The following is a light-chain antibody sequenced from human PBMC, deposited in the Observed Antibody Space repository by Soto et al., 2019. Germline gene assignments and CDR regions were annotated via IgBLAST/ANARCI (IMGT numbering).Light chain of an antibody. CDR2: DVS. CDR1: SSDVGGYNY. J-gene: IGLJ2*01. CDR3: SSYTSSSPLGVV. Sequence: QSALTQPASVSGSRGQSITISCTGTSSDVGGYNYVSWYQQHPHKAPKLLIYDVSNRPSGVSNRFSGSKSGNTASLTISGLQAEDEADYYCSSYTSSSPLGVVFGGGTKLTVL. V-gene: IGLV2-14*01.